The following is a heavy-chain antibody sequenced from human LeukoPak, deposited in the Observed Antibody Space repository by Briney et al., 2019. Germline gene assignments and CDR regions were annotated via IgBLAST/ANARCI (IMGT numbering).Heavy chain of an antibody. CDR2: INPNSGGT. CDR1: GYTFTGYY. Sequence: GASVKVSCKASGYTFTGYYMHWVRQAPGQGLEWMGWINPNSGGTNYAQKFQGRVTMTRDTSISTAYMELSRLRSDDTAVYYCARDNAIFGVVTMDVWGKGTTATVPS. V-gene: IGHV1-2*02. J-gene: IGHJ6*04. D-gene: IGHD3-3*01. CDR3: ARDNAIFGVVTMDV.